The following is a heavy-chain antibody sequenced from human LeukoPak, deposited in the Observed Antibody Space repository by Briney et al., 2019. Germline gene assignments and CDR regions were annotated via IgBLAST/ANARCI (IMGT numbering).Heavy chain of an antibody. CDR1: GFTFSSYA. J-gene: IGHJ4*02. V-gene: IGHV3-23*01. D-gene: IGHD5-12*01. CDR2: ISGSGGST. CDR3: AKDRGYSGYDSRPYYFDY. Sequence: SGGSLRLSVAAPGFTFSSYAMSWFGRAPGGGLEWVSAISGSGGSTYYADSVKGRFTISRDNSKNTLYLQMNSLRAEDTAVYYCAKDRGYSGYDSRPYYFDYWGQGTLVTVSS.